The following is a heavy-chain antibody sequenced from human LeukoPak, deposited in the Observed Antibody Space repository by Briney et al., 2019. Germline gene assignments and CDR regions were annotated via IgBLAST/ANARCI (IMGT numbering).Heavy chain of an antibody. Sequence: SETLSLTCAVSGGSLSSSNWWSWVRPPPGKGLEWIGEIYHSGSTNYNPSLKSRVTISVDKSKTQFSLKLSSVTAADTAVYYCAREEMPGKFYYWGQGTLVTVSS. CDR2: IYHSGST. D-gene: IGHD1-26*01. J-gene: IGHJ4*02. CDR3: AREEMPGKFYY. CDR1: GGSLSSSNW. V-gene: IGHV4-4*02.